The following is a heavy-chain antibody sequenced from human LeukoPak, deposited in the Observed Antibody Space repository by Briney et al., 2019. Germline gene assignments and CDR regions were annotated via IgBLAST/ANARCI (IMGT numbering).Heavy chain of an antibody. J-gene: IGHJ4*02. V-gene: IGHV4-39*07. CDR1: GDSISSSSYY. Sequence: SETLSLTCTVSGDSISSSSYYWGWIRQPPGKGLEWIGSIYYRGSTYYNPSLKSRVTMSVDTSKNQFSLKLSSVTAADTAVYYCARVRIRFLVDYWGQGTLVTVSS. CDR2: IYYRGST. D-gene: IGHD3-3*01. CDR3: ARVRIRFLVDY.